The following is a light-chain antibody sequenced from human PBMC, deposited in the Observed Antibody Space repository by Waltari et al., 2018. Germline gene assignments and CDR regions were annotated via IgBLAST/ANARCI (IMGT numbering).Light chain of an antibody. CDR2: YDD. J-gene: IGLJ3*02. CDR3: AAWDDSLSGNWV. V-gene: IGLV1-36*01. CDR1: SSNIGNNA. Sequence: QSVLTQPPSVSEAPRQRVTISCSGSSSNIGNNAGNWYQQLPGKAPKLLIYYDDLLPSGVSDRFSGSKSGTSASLAISGLQSEDEADYYCAAWDDSLSGNWVFGGGTKLTVL.